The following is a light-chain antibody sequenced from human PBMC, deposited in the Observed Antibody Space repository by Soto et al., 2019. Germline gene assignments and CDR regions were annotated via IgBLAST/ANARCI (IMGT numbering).Light chain of an antibody. J-gene: IGLJ1*01. CDR2: DVN. CDR3: SSYAGSYRNV. Sequence: QSVLTQPRSVSGSPGQSVTISCTGASSNVGGYKYVSWFQQYPGKAPKLMIYDVNKRPSWVPDRFSGSKSGNTASLTISWLQAEDEADYYCSSYAGSYRNVFXSVSTVTVL. V-gene: IGLV2-11*01. CDR1: SSNVGGYKY.